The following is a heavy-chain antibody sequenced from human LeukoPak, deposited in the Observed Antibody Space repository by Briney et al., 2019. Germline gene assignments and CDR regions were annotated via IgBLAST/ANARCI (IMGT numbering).Heavy chain of an antibody. D-gene: IGHD6-6*01. CDR2: ISWNSGSI. Sequence: GRSLRLSCAASGFTFDDYAMHWVWQAPGKSLERVSGISWNSGSIGYANSVKGRFTISRDNAKNTLYLQVNNLRAVDSAVYYCARGPNSNWSGLDFWGQGTLLTVSS. CDR1: GFTFDDYA. CDR3: ARGPNSNWSGLDF. V-gene: IGHV3-9*01. J-gene: IGHJ4*02.